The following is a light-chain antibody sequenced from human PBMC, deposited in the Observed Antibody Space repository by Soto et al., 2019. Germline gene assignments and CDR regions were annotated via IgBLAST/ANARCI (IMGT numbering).Light chain of an antibody. Sequence: DIVLTQSPGTLSVSPGERATLSCGASQSVTGSFLAWYQQKPGQAPRLLIYGASSRATGIPDRFSGSGSGTDFSLTVSRLEPEDFAVYYCHQYGSTPQTFGQGTKVDIK. V-gene: IGKV3-20*01. CDR2: GAS. CDR1: QSVTGSF. CDR3: HQYGSTPQT. J-gene: IGKJ1*01.